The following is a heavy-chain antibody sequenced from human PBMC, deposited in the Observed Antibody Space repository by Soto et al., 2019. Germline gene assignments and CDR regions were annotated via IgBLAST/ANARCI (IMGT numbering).Heavy chain of an antibody. J-gene: IGHJ6*03. CDR3: AIHGGHCSGGRCYGHYYYYLDV. CDR1: GGSISNNNW. Sequence: SETLSLTCAVSGGSISNNNWWSWVRQPPGKGLEWIGEIHHSGSSNYNPSLKSRVTISADTSKNHFSLKLTSVTAADTALYYCAIHGGHCSGGRCYGHYYYYLDVWGKGTTVTVSS. CDR2: IHHSGSS. D-gene: IGHD2-15*01. V-gene: IGHV4-4*02.